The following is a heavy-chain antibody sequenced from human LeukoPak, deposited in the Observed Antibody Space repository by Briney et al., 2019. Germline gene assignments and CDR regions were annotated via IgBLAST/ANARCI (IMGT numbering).Heavy chain of an antibody. D-gene: IGHD6-13*01. CDR2: INHSGST. Sequence: SGTLSLTCAVYGGSFSGYYWSWIRQPPGKGLEWIGEINHSGSTNYNPSLKSRVTISVDTSKNQFSLKLSSVTAANTAVYYCARGSSSSWYAYFQHWGQGTLVTVSS. J-gene: IGHJ1*01. V-gene: IGHV4-34*01. CDR3: ARGSSSSWYAYFQH. CDR1: GGSFSGYY.